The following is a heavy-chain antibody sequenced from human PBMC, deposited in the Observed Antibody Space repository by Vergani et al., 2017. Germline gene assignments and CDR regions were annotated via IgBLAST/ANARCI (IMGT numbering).Heavy chain of an antibody. CDR2: IDWDDDK. CDR1: RFSLSTSGMC. J-gene: IGHJ6*02. V-gene: IGHV2-70*01. Sequence: QVTLRASGPALVKPTQTLTLTCTFSRFSLSTSGMCVSWIRQPPGKALEWLALIDWDDDKYYSTSLKTRLTISKDTSKNQVVLTMTNMDPVDTATYYCARTLYSNYLGGMDVWGQGTTVTVSS. CDR3: ARTLYSNYLGGMDV. D-gene: IGHD4-11*01.